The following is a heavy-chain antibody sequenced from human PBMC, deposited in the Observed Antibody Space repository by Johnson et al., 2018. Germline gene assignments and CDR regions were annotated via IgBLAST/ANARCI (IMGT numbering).Heavy chain of an antibody. Sequence: VQLVESGGGLVQPGGSLRLSCAVSGFTVSNTYMTWVRQAPGGGLEWVSIIYSGGTTYYADSMKGRFTISRDNSENTLYLEMSNLRPEDTAIYYCARAGGRAYDAFDIWGQGTMVTVSS. V-gene: IGHV3-66*02. CDR2: IYSGGTT. CDR3: ARAGGRAYDAFDI. CDR1: GFTVSNTY. D-gene: IGHD3-16*01. J-gene: IGHJ3*02.